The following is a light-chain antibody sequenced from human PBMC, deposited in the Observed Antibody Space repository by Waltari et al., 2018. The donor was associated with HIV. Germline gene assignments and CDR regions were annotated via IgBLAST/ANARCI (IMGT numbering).Light chain of an antibody. CDR3: ASYTADDTIL. V-gene: IGLV2-14*01. Sequence: SDLTQPASLSGFLGQSLTIPCTCGDRDVGFSIFIPWYQQQPGKVPKLFLYEVDTRASGIPGRFSGSKSGNTASLTISGLQIEDEGLYFCASYTADDTILFGGGTTVTVL. CDR2: EVD. J-gene: IGLJ2*01. CDR1: DRDVGFSIF.